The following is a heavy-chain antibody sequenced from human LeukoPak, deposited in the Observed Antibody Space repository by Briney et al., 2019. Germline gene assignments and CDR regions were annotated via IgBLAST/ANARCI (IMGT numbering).Heavy chain of an antibody. Sequence: GGSLRLSCAASGFIVSHNYMTWVRQAPGKGLEWISVIYIDGTTYYADSVKGRFTISRDQANNTLYLQMNTLRDEDTAVYYCAKAELGVDTFFDYWGQGTLVTVSS. CDR1: GFIVSHNY. CDR3: AKAELGVDTFFDY. D-gene: IGHD3-3*01. J-gene: IGHJ4*02. V-gene: IGHV3-53*01. CDR2: IYIDGTT.